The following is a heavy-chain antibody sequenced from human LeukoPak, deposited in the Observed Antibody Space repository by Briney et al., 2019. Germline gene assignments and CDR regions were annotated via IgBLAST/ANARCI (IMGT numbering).Heavy chain of an antibody. D-gene: IGHD6-19*01. Sequence: SETLSFTCTVSGGSISSYYWSWIRQPAGKGLEWIGRIYTSGSTNYNPSLKSRVTMSVDTSKNQFSLKLSSVTTADTAVYYCARDSPRLAVAGSPYYFDYWGQGTLVTVSS. V-gene: IGHV4-4*07. CDR3: ARDSPRLAVAGSPYYFDY. CDR2: IYTSGST. CDR1: GGSISSYY. J-gene: IGHJ4*02.